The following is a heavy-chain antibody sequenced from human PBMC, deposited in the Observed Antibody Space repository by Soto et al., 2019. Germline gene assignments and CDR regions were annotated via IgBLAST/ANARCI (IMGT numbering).Heavy chain of an antibody. V-gene: IGHV1-69*06. CDR3: ASWRSYSGSYCFDY. CDR2: IVPMYDSM. J-gene: IGHJ4*02. D-gene: IGHD1-26*01. CDR1: GGTFNTYT. Sequence: QVQLVQSGAEVKKPGASVKVSCEASGGTFNTYTINWVRQAPGRGLEWVGHIVPMYDSMNYAENFQGRVTITADKSTKTAYMELTSLRSEDTALYFCASWRSYSGSYCFDYWGQGTLVTVSS.